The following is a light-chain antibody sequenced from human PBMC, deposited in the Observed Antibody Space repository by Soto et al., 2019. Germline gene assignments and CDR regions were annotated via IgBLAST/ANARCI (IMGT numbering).Light chain of an antibody. J-gene: IGLJ2*01. V-gene: IGLV2-23*02. Sequence: QSVLTQPASVSGYPGQSITISCTGTSRDIGKYDYVSWYQQYPGRAPRLILYEVSKWPSGISHRYSGSKSGDTATLRISGLQAADEADYYCCSYSTTGNTFVFGGGTKLTVL. CDR1: SRDIGKYDY. CDR2: EVS. CDR3: CSYSTTGNTFV.